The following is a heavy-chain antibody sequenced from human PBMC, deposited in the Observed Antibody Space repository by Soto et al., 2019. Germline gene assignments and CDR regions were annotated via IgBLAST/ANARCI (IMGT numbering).Heavy chain of an antibody. D-gene: IGHD2-15*01. CDR3: AREGEYCSGGSCTYFAY. Sequence: ESGGGVVPPGRSLTLSCAASGFTFSSYAMYWVRQAPGKGLEWVAVISYDGSNKYYADSVKGRFSISRDNSKNTQYLQMNSLRAEDTAVYYCAREGEYCSGGSCTYFAYWGQGTLVTVSS. V-gene: IGHV3-30-3*01. J-gene: IGHJ4*02. CDR2: ISYDGSNK. CDR1: GFTFSSYA.